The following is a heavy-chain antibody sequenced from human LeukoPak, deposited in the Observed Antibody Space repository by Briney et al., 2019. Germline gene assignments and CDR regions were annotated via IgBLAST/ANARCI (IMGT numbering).Heavy chain of an antibody. D-gene: IGHD5-18*01. J-gene: IGHJ3*02. V-gene: IGHV4-59*08. CDR1: GGSISSYY. CDR2: IYYSGST. CDR3: ARRGYSPRDAFDI. Sequence: SETLSLTRTVSGGSISSYYWSWIRQPPGKGLEWIRYIYYSGSTNYNPSLKSRVTISVDTSKNQFSLKLSSVTAAGTAVYYCARRGYSPRDAFDIWGQGTMVTVSS.